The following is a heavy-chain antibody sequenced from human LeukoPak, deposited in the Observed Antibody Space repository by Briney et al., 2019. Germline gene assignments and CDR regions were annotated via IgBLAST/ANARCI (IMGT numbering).Heavy chain of an antibody. D-gene: IGHD3-3*01. V-gene: IGHV1-2*02. CDR2: INPNSGGT. CDR3: ARSPDQVTIFGVVIIQNAFDI. J-gene: IGHJ3*02. Sequence: ASVKVSCKASGYTFTGYYMHWVRQAPGQGLEWMGWINPNSGGTNYAQKFQGRVTMTRDTSISTAYMELRRLRSDATAVYYCARSPDQVTIFGVVIIQNAFDIWGQGTMVTVSS. CDR1: GYTFTGYY.